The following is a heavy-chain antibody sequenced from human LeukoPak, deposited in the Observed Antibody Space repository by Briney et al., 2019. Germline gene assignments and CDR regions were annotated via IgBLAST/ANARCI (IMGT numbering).Heavy chain of an antibody. CDR2: INHSGST. V-gene: IGHV4-34*01. D-gene: IGHD3-10*01. CDR1: GGSFSGYY. CDR3: ATSPGYYYGSGNKVGDY. J-gene: IGHJ4*02. Sequence: SETLSLTCAVYGGSFSGYYWSWIRQPPGKGLEWIGEINHSGSTSYNPSLKSRVTISVDTSKNQFSLKLSSVTAADTAVYYCATSPGYYYGSGNKVGDYWGQGTLVTVSS.